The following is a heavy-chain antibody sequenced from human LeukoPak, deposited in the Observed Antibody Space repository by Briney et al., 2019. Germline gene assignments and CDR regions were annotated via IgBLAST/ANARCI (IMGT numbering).Heavy chain of an antibody. Sequence: ASVKVSCKASGYTSTSNDINWVRQAAGQGLEWMGWMNPHSGNAGYAQKFQGRVAMTRDTSISTVYMKLSSLTSDDTAVYYCARIPQRVPHNWFDPWGQGTLVTVSS. CDR3: ARIPQRVPHNWFDP. V-gene: IGHV1-8*01. D-gene: IGHD1-1*01. J-gene: IGHJ5*02. CDR1: GYTSTSND. CDR2: MNPHSGNA.